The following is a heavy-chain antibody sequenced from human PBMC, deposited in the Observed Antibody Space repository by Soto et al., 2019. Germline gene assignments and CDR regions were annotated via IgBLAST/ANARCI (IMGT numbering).Heavy chain of an antibody. D-gene: IGHD3-22*01. CDR2: IYHGGST. CDR1: GYSISSGYY. Sequence: PSETLSLTCAVSGYSISSGYYWGWLRQPQGKGLEWSGSIYHGGSTYYNPSPNSRVTLSIDMTNNHVSLILNSVTAADTAVYYCARVGPWVPYYYDSSPYTFENWVDPWGQGTLVTVSS. CDR3: ARVGPWVPYYYDSSPYTFENWVDP. V-gene: IGHV4-38-2*01. J-gene: IGHJ5*02.